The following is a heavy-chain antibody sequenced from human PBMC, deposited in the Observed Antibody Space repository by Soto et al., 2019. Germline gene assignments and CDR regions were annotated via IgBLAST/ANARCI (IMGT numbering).Heavy chain of an antibody. Sequence: QGQLVQSGAEVKKPGASVKVSCKASGYTFTSYSISWVRQAPGQGLEWMGWISAYNGNTYHARKLQGRVTMTTDTSTSAAYMELRSLRSDDTAVYYCARDVGYGLIDYWGQGTLVTVSS. J-gene: IGHJ4*02. CDR2: ISAYNGNT. V-gene: IGHV1-18*01. D-gene: IGHD5-18*01. CDR1: GYTFTSYS. CDR3: ARDVGYGLIDY.